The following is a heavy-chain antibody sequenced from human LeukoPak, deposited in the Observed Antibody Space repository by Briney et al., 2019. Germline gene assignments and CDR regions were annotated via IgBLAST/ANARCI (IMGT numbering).Heavy chain of an antibody. D-gene: IGHD3-10*01. CDR1: GFTFSSYS. CDR3: ASVDYYGSGNYYNDVDY. Sequence: GGSLRLSCTASGFTFSSYSMNWVRQAPGKGLEWVSSISSSSSYIYYADSVKGRFTISRDNAKNSLYLQMNSLRAEDTALYYCASVDYYGSGNYYNDVDYWGQGTLVTVSS. V-gene: IGHV3-21*01. CDR2: ISSSSSYI. J-gene: IGHJ4*02.